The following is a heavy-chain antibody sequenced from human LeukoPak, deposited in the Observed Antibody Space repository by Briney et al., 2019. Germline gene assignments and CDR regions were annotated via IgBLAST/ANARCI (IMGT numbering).Heavy chain of an antibody. Sequence: PGGSLRLSCAASGFTFRGPALHWVRQASGKGLEWIGRIRSKTNNYATTYAASVTGRFTISRDSSKNTLYLQMNSLRAEDAAVYYCAKAPVTTCSGAYCYPFDYWGQGTLVTVSS. J-gene: IGHJ4*02. CDR1: GFTFRGPA. V-gene: IGHV3-73*01. CDR2: IRSKTNNYAT. D-gene: IGHD2-15*01. CDR3: AKAPVTTCSGAYCYPFDY.